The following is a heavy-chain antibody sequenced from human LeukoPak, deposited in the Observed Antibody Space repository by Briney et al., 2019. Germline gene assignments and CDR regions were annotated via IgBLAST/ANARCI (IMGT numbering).Heavy chain of an antibody. CDR3: ARPYKNWGFVY. V-gene: IGHV4-39*01. CDR2: IYHSGST. CDR1: GGSINSSTYY. D-gene: IGHD7-27*01. Sequence: SETLSLTCTVSGGSINSSTYYWAWIRQPPGRGLEWIGTIYHSGSTYYNPSLESGVTISVDTSKNQFSLKLSSVTAADTALYYCARPYKNWGFVYWGQGTLVTVSS. J-gene: IGHJ4*02.